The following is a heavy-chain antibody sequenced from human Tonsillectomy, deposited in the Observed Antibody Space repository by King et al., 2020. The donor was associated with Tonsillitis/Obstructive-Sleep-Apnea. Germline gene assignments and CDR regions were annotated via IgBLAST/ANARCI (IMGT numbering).Heavy chain of an antibody. CDR2: ISYDGCNK. J-gene: IGHJ6*03. D-gene: IGHD1-14*01. V-gene: IGHV3-30*01. CDR3: AREYTDYYYYMDV. CDR1: VFTFSSCA. Sequence: VQLVESGGGVVQPGRSLRLSCAASVFTFSSCAMHWVRQAPGKGLEWVALISYDGCNKYYADTVKGRFTISRDNSKNTLYLQMNSLRAEDTAVYYCAREYTDYYYYMDVWGKGTTVTVSS.